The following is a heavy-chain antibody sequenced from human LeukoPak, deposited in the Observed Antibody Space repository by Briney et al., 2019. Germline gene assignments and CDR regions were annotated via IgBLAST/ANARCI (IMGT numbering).Heavy chain of an antibody. CDR1: GASISGYY. Sequence: AETLSLTCTVSGASISGYYWSWIRQPPGKGLECIGYIHFSGSTYYNPSLKSRVTISVDTSKNQFSLKVSSVTATDTALYYCARVLKAGNSGYYSDYWGPGTLVTVSS. J-gene: IGHJ4*02. V-gene: IGHV4-59*01. D-gene: IGHD3-10*01. CDR3: ARVLKAGNSGYYSDY. CDR2: IHFSGST.